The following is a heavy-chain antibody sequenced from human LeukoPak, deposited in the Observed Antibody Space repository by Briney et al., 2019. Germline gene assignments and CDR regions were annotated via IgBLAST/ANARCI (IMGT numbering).Heavy chain of an antibody. J-gene: IGHJ4*02. D-gene: IGHD3-22*01. CDR1: GYTFSSYG. CDR3: ARDDYDNGAYDY. Sequence: ASVKVSCKTSGYTFSSYGISWVRQAPGQGLEWMGWVSTYNGNTNYAQNLQGRVTMTTDRSTSTAYMELRSLTSDDTAMYYCARDDYDNGAYDYWGQGTLVIVSS. CDR2: VSTYNGNT. V-gene: IGHV1-18*01.